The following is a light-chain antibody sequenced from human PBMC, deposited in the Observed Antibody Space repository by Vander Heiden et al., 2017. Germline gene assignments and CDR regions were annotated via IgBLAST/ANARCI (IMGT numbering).Light chain of an antibody. V-gene: IGLV3-25*03. CDR2: KDS. Sequence: SYELTQPPSVSVSQGQTARITCSGDALPKQYAYWYQQKPGQAPVLVIYKDSERPSGIPERFSGSSSGTTVTLTISGVQAEDEADYYCQSADSSGTFPYVFGTGTKVTVL. J-gene: IGLJ1*01. CDR1: ALPKQY. CDR3: QSADSSGTFPYV.